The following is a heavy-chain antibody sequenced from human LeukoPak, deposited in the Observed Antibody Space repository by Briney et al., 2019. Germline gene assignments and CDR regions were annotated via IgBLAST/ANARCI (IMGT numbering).Heavy chain of an antibody. CDR2: INHSGST. J-gene: IGHJ5*02. V-gene: IGHV4-34*01. CDR3: ARGAGRYFDWYNWFDP. CDR1: GGSFSNYY. Sequence: SETLSLTCAVYGGSFSNYYWNWIRRPPGKGLEWIGEINHSGSTNYNPSLKSRVTISVDTSKNQFSLKLSSVTAADTAVYYCARGAGRYFDWYNWFDPWGQGTLVTVSS. D-gene: IGHD3-9*01.